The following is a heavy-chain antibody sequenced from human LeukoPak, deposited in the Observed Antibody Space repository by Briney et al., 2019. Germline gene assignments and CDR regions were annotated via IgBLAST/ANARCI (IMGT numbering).Heavy chain of an antibody. D-gene: IGHD1-26*01. CDR3: AREELKWELFPGLDY. V-gene: IGHV3-30-3*01. Sequence: GGSLRLSCAASGFTFSSYAMHWVRQAPGKGLEWVAVISYDGSNKYYADSVKGQFTISRDNSKNTLYLQMNSLRAEDTAVYYCAREELKWELFPGLDYWGQGTLVTVSS. CDR1: GFTFSSYA. J-gene: IGHJ4*02. CDR2: ISYDGSNK.